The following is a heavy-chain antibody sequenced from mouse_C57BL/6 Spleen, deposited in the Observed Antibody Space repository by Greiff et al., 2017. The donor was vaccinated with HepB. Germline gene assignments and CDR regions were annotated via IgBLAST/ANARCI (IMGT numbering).Heavy chain of an antibody. V-gene: IGHV1-15*01. CDR2: IDPETGGT. J-gene: IGHJ2*01. Sequence: QVQLQQSGAELVRPGASVTLSCKASGYTFTDYEMHWVKQTPVHGLEWIGAIDPETGGTAYNQKFKGKAILTADKSSSTAYMELRSLTSEDSAVYYCTRGNYDGSSSGYFDYWGQGTTLTVSS. CDR3: TRGNYDGSSSGYFDY. D-gene: IGHD1-1*01. CDR1: GYTFTDYE.